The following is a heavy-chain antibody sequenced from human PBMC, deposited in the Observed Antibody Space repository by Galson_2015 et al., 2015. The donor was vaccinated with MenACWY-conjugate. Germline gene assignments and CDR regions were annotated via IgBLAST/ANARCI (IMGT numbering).Heavy chain of an antibody. CDR3: ARWVDYYDSSGYSQIYYYYMDV. CDR1: GFTFSSYS. D-gene: IGHD3-22*01. CDR2: ISSSSSYI. J-gene: IGHJ6*03. Sequence: SLRLSCAASGFTFSSYSMNWVRQAPGKGLEWVSSISSSSSYIYYADSVKGRFTISRDNAKNSLYLQMNSLRAEDTAVYYCARWVDYYDSSGYSQIYYYYMDVWGKGTTVTVSS. V-gene: IGHV3-21*01.